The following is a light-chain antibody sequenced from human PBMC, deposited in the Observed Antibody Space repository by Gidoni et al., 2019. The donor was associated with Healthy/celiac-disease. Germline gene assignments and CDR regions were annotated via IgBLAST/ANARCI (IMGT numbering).Light chain of an antibody. Sequence: ELVVTQSPRTLSLSPGERATLFCRASQSVSSSYLAWYQQKPGQAPRLLIYGASSRATGIPDRFSGSGSWTDFTLTISRLEPEDFAVYDCQQYGSSLPLTFGGGTKVEIK. V-gene: IGKV3-20*01. CDR2: GAS. CDR1: QSVSSSY. CDR3: QQYGSSLPLT. J-gene: IGKJ4*01.